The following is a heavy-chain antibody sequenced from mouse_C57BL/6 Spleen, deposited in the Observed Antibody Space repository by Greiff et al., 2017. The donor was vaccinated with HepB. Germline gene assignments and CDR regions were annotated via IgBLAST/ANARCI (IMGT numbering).Heavy chain of an antibody. CDR3: TRDGSSHYYAMDY. CDR2: ISSGGDYI. D-gene: IGHD1-1*01. CDR1: GFTFSSYA. Sequence: EVKLEESGEGLVKPGGSLKLSCAASGFTFSSYAMSWVRQTPEKRLEWVAYISSGGDYIYYADTVKGRFTISRDNARNTLYLQMSSLKSEDTAMYYCTRDGSSHYYAMDYWGQGTSVTVSS. J-gene: IGHJ4*01. V-gene: IGHV5-9-1*02.